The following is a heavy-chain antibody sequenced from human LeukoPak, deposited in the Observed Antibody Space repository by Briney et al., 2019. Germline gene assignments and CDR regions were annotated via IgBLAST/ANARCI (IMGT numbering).Heavy chain of an antibody. D-gene: IGHD5-12*01. CDR3: AKGAYDYIEMGYFDY. J-gene: IGHJ4*02. CDR1: GFSFSNFA. CDR2: IIGSSGDT. V-gene: IGHV3-23*01. Sequence: GGSLRLSCAASGFSFSNFAMSWVRQAPGKRLEWVSLIIGSSGDTFYADSVKGRFTISRDNSKNRLYLQMNSLRAEDTALYYCAKGAYDYIEMGYFDYWGQGTLVTVSS.